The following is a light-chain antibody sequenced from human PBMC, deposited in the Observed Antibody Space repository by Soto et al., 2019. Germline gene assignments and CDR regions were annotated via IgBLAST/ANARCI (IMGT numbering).Light chain of an antibody. J-gene: IGKJ4*01. CDR1: QTLRTW. CDR3: QQYNGYPLT. CDR2: DVS. V-gene: IGKV1-5*02. Sequence: DIQMTQSPSTLSASVGDRGTIICRASQTLRTWLAWYQQKPGKAPKLLIYDVSILQSGVPSRFSGRGSGTGLSLAVPAVQHGGFAPYYCQQYNGYPLTFGGGTKVEFK.